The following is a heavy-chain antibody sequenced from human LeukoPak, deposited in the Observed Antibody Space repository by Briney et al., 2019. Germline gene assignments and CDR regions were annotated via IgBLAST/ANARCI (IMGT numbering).Heavy chain of an antibody. CDR1: GLTFRSYG. CDR3: AKDRLIAAASYYFDY. V-gene: IGHV3-30*18. D-gene: IGHD6-13*01. CDR2: ISYDGSNK. Sequence: GGSLRLSCAASGLTFRSYGMHWVRQAPGKGLQWVALISYDGSNKYYADSVKGRFTISRDNSNNTLSLQMNSLRADDTAVYYCAKDRLIAAASYYFDYWGQGTLVTVSS. J-gene: IGHJ4*02.